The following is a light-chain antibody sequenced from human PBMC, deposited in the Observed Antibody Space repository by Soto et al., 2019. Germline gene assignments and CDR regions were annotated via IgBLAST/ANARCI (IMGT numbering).Light chain of an antibody. Sequence: EIVLTQSPANLSLSPGDRATLSCRASQSVRSFLAWYQQKPGQAPRLLIYDASNRATGIPARFSGSGSGTDFTLTISSLEPEDFAVYYCQQRDNWSSVTFGGGTKVESK. CDR2: DAS. J-gene: IGKJ4*01. CDR1: QSVRSF. V-gene: IGKV3-11*01. CDR3: QQRDNWSSVT.